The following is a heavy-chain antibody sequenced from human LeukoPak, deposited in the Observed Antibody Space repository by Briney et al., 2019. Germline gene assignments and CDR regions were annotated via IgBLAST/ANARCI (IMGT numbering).Heavy chain of an antibody. CDR3: ASSAPGAPGAFDI. V-gene: IGHV3-53*01. Sequence: GGSLRLSCAASGFAVSSNYMSWVRQAPGKGLEWVSVIYSGGSTYYADSVKGRFTISRDNSKNTLYLQMNSLRAEDTAVYYCASSAPGAPGAFDIWGQGTMVTVSS. D-gene: IGHD1-14*01. CDR1: GFAVSSNY. CDR2: IYSGGST. J-gene: IGHJ3*02.